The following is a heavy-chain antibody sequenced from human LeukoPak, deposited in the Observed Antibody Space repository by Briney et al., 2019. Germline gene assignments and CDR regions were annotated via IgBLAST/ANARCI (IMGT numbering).Heavy chain of an antibody. V-gene: IGHV4-34*01. J-gene: IGHJ4*02. CDR2: INHSGST. CDR1: GGSFSGYY. CDR3: ARDGYNSGYLKGLDY. D-gene: IGHD5-18*01. Sequence: SETLSLTCAVYGGSFSGYYWSWIRQPPGKGLEWIGEINHSGSTNYNPSLKSRVTISVDTSKNQFSLKLSSVTAADTAVYYCARDGYNSGYLKGLDYWGQGTLLTVTS.